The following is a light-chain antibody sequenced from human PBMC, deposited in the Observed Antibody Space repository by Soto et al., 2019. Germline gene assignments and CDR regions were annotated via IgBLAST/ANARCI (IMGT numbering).Light chain of an antibody. Sequence: AIQLTQSPSSLSASVGDRVTITCRASQGFSSALAWYQQKPGKAPKLLIYDASSLESGVPSRFSGSGSGTDFTLTISSLQPEDFATYYFQQFNNYPSITFGQGTRLEIE. V-gene: IGKV1D-13*01. CDR1: QGFSSA. CDR3: QQFNNYPSIT. CDR2: DAS. J-gene: IGKJ5*01.